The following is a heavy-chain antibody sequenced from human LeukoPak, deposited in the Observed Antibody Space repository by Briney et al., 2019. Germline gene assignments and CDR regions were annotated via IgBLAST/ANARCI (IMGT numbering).Heavy chain of an antibody. CDR3: ARALESPQYDWFDP. Sequence: PGGSLRLSCAASGFTVSSNYMSWVRQAPGKGLEGVSVIYSGGSTYYADSVKGRFTISRDNSKNTLYLQMNSLRAEDTAVYYCARALESPQYDWFDPWGQRTLVTVSS. D-gene: IGHD1-1*01. J-gene: IGHJ5*02. CDR1: GFTVSSNY. CDR2: IYSGGST. V-gene: IGHV3-53*01.